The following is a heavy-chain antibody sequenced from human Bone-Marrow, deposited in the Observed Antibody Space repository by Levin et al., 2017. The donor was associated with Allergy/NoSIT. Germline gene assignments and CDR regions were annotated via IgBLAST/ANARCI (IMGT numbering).Heavy chain of an antibody. CDR1: GSSISSVDY. V-gene: IGHV4-38-2*01. CDR3: TRGRKFGTGWTAFDY. CDR2: IYHDGSA. Sequence: SETLSLTCVVSGSSISSVDYWGWIRQPPGTGLEWIGNIYHDGSAYYNPSLHSRVTIPLDTSKFQFSRTRTSWTAQDTATYYCTRGRKFGTGWTAFDYWGQATLVTVSS. D-gene: IGHD6-19*01. J-gene: IGHJ4*02.